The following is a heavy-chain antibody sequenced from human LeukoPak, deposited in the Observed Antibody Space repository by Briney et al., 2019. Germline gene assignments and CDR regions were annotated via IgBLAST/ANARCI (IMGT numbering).Heavy chain of an antibody. V-gene: IGHV3-7*01. Sequence: PGGSLRLSCAASGFTFSSYSMSWVRQAPGKGLEWVANIKQDGSEKYYVDSVKGRFTISRDNAKNSLFLQMNSLRAEDTAVYYCCRIAAAGFDYWGQGTLVTVSS. J-gene: IGHJ4*02. D-gene: IGHD6-13*01. CDR2: IKQDGSEK. CDR3: CRIAAAGFDY. CDR1: GFTFSSYS.